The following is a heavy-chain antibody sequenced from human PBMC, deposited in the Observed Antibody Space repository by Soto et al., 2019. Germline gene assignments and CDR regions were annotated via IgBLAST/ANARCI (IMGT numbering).Heavy chain of an antibody. Sequence: GGSLRLCYAASGFTFSSYRMHWVRQAPGKGLEWVAVISYDGSNKYYADSVKGRFTISRDNSKNTLYLQMNSLRAEDTAVYYCAKASSTVTNLDYWGQGT. CDR3: AKASSTVTNLDY. CDR2: ISYDGSNK. J-gene: IGHJ4*02. D-gene: IGHD4-17*01. V-gene: IGHV3-30*18. CDR1: GFTFSSYR.